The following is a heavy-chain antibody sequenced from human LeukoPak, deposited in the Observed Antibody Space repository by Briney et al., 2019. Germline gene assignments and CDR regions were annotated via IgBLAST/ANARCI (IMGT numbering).Heavy chain of an antibody. CDR2: IKSKTDGGTT. D-gene: IGHD2-2*01. V-gene: IGHV3-15*01. J-gene: IGHJ5*02. Sequence: PSETLSLTCTVSGGSISSYYWSWVRQAPGKGPEWVGRIKSKTDGGTTDYAALVKGRFTISRDDSKNTLYLQMNSLKTEDTAVYYCTTPGPVVPAAMGSLWFDPWGQGTLVTVSS. CDR3: TTPGPVVPAAMGSLWFDP. CDR1: GGSISSYY.